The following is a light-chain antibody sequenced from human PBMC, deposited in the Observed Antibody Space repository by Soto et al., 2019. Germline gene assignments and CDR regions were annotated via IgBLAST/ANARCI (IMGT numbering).Light chain of an antibody. Sequence: QSGMTEHAGGCGSPGKSITISCTGTSSDVGGYNYVSWYQQHPGKAPKPLIYEVSDRPSGVSNRFSGSKSGNTASLTISGLQAEDEADYYCSSYTSSTTYVFGTGTKVTVL. V-gene: IGLV2-14*01. CDR1: SSDVGGYNY. CDR2: EVS. J-gene: IGLJ1*01. CDR3: SSYTSSTTYV.